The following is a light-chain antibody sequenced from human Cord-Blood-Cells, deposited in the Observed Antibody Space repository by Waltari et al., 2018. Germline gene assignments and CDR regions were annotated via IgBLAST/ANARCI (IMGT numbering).Light chain of an antibody. Sequence: ENVLTQSPATLSLSPGKRPPLSCRASQSVSSYLAWYQQKRGQPPSLLVYDASNRATGIPARFSGSGSGTDFTLTISSLEPEDYAVDYCQQRSNWPAFTFGPGTKVDIQ. CDR2: DAS. CDR3: QQRSNWPAFT. CDR1: QSVSSY. V-gene: IGKV3-11*01. J-gene: IGKJ3*01.